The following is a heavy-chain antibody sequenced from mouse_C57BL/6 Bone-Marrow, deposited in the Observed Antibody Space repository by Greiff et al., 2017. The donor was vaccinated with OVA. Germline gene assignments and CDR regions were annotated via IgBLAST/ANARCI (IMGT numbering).Heavy chain of an antibody. CDR3: AQMDGDYAMDY. Sequence: QVQLQQPGAELVMPGASVKLSCKASGYTFTSYWMHWVKQRPGQGLEWIGEIDPSDSYTNYNQKFKGKSTLTVDKSSSTAYMQLSSLTSEDSAVYYCAQMDGDYAMDYWGQGTSVTVSS. J-gene: IGHJ4*01. CDR2: IDPSDSYT. V-gene: IGHV1-69*01. CDR1: GYTFTSYW. D-gene: IGHD1-1*02.